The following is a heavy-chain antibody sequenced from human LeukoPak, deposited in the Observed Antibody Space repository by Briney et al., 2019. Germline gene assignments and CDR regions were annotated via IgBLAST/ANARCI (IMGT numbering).Heavy chain of an antibody. J-gene: IGHJ4*02. D-gene: IGHD3-3*01. CDR3: AITYYDFWSGMPTFDY. CDR1: GFTFSSYS. V-gene: IGHV3-48*01. CDR2: ISSSSSTI. Sequence: GGSLRLSCAASGFTFSSYSMNWVRQAPGKGLEWVSYISSSSSTIYYADSVKGRFTISRDNAKNSLYPQMNSLRAEDTAVYYCAITYYDFWSGMPTFDYWGQGTLVTVSS.